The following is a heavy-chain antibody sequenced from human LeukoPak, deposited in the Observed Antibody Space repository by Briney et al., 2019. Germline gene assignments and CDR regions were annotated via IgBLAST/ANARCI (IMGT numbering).Heavy chain of an antibody. V-gene: IGHV1-69*13. CDR3: TTTGTPWSAYSTRDY. D-gene: IGHD3-3*01. CDR1: GGTFSSYA. J-gene: IGHJ4*02. CDR2: IIPIFGTA. Sequence: SVKVSCKASGGTFSSYAISWVRQAPGQGLEWMGGIIPIFGTANYAQKFQGRVTITADESTSTAYMELSSLRSEDTAVYYCTTTGTPWSAYSTRDYWGQGTLVTVSS.